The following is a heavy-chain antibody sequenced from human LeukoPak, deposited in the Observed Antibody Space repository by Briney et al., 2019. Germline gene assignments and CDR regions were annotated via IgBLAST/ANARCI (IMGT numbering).Heavy chain of an antibody. CDR1: GGSISSGGYS. J-gene: IGHJ4*02. CDR3: GRGGIAAAASGIDY. CDR2: IYQSGST. D-gene: IGHD6-13*01. V-gene: IGHV4-30-2*01. Sequence: PSQTLSLTCAVSGGSISSGGYSWSWLRQPPGKGLEWIGYIYQSGSTYYNPSLKSRVTISVDRSKNQFSLKLSSVTAADTAVYYCGRGGIAAAASGIDYWGQGTLVTVSS.